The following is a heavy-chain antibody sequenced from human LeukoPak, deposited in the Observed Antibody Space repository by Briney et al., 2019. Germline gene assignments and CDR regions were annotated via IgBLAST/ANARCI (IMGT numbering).Heavy chain of an antibody. CDR3: ARCYSNSWRYFDY. V-gene: IGHV4-30-2*01. CDR1: GGSISSGGYY. Sequence: PSETLSLTCTVSGGSISSGGYYWSWIRQPPGKGLEWIGYIYHSGSTYYNPSLKSRVTISVDRSKNQFSLKLSSVTAADTAVYYCARCYSNSWRYFDYWGQGTLVTVSS. CDR2: IYHSGST. J-gene: IGHJ4*02. D-gene: IGHD6-13*01.